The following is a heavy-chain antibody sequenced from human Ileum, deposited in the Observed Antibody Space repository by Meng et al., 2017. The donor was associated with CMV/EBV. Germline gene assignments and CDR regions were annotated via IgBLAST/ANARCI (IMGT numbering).Heavy chain of an antibody. CDR3: VRAFGPGQD. V-gene: IGHV4-34*01. CDR2: LNQAGGT. D-gene: IGHD3-16*01. Sequence: GSLRLSCAVYGGPFSGYYWSWIRQPPGKGLEWIGELNQAGGTNYNSSLRSRVTFSVDTSNYQFSLRLTSVTAADTAVYYCVRAFGPGQDWGQGTLVTVSS. J-gene: IGHJ4*02. CDR1: GGPFSGYY.